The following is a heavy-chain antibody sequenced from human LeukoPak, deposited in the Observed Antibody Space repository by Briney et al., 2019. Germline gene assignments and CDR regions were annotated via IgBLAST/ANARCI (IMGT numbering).Heavy chain of an antibody. V-gene: IGHV3-21*01. J-gene: IGHJ4*02. CDR1: GFTFSSYS. CDR3: ARDTAAYCGGDCYSGYFDY. Sequence: GGSLRLSCAASGFTFSSYSMNWVRQAPGKGLEWVSSISSSSSYIYYADSVKGRFTISRDNAKNSLYLQMNSLRAEDTAVYYCARDTAAYCGGDCYSGYFDYWGQGTLVTVSS. D-gene: IGHD2-21*02. CDR2: ISSSSSYI.